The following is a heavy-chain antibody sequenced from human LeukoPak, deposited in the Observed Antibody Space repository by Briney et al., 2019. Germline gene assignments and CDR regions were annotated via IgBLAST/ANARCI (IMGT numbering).Heavy chain of an antibody. CDR1: GGSIRSSSYY. CDR2: IYYSGST. V-gene: IGHV4-39*01. CDR3: ARPVYDSSGYFLY. D-gene: IGHD3-22*01. Sequence: PSETLSLTCTVSGGSIRSSSYYWGWIRQPPGKGLEWIGSIYYSGSTYYNPSLRSRVTISADTSKNQFSLKLSSVTAADTAVYYCARPVYDSSGYFLYWGQGTLVTVSS. J-gene: IGHJ4*02.